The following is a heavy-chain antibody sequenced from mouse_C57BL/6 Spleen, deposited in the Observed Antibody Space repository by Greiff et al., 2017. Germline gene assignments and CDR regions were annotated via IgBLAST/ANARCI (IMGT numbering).Heavy chain of an antibody. Sequence: QVQLQQSGAELVKPGASVKISCKASGYAFSSYWMNWVKQRPGKGLEWIGQIYPGDGATNYNGKFKGKATLTADKSSRTAYMQLSSLTPEDSAVDFGARTGAEAWFAYWGQGTLVTVSA. D-gene: IGHD4-1*01. CDR3: ARTGAEAWFAY. V-gene: IGHV1-80*01. CDR2: IYPGDGAT. J-gene: IGHJ3*01. CDR1: GYAFSSYW.